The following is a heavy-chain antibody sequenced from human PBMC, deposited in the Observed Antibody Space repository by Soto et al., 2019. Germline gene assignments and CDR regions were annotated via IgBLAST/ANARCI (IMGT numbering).Heavy chain of an antibody. J-gene: IGHJ4*02. V-gene: IGHV3-30-3*01. Sequence: GGSLRLSCAASGFTFSSYAMHWVRQAPGKGLEWVAVISYDGSNKYYADSVKGRFTISRDNSKNTLYLQMNSLRAEDTAVYYCARGGDYWGQGTLVTVSS. CDR3: ARGGDY. CDR1: GFTFSSYA. CDR2: ISYDGSNK.